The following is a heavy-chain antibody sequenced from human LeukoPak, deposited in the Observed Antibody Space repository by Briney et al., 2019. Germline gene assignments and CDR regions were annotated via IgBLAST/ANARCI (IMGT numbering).Heavy chain of an antibody. CDR2: SGSGGST. CDR3: AKPAGIAPYGMDV. Sequence: PGGSLRLSCAASGFTFSSYAMSWVRQAPGKGLEWVSASGSGGSTYYADSVKGRFTISRDNSENTLYLQMNSLRAEDTAVYYCAKPAGIAPYGMDVWGQGTTVTVSS. D-gene: IGHD1-14*01. CDR1: GFTFSSYA. V-gene: IGHV3-23*01. J-gene: IGHJ6*02.